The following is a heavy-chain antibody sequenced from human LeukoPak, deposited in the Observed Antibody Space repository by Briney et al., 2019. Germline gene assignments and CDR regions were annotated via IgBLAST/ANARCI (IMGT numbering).Heavy chain of an antibody. V-gene: IGHV4-34*01. CDR3: VTEPGYCTGGRCYGGWFDP. J-gene: IGHJ5*02. Sequence: SETLSLTCAVYGGSFSGYYWSWIRQAPGKGLEWIGEINHSGNTNYNPSLKSRVTISVDTSKNQFSVKLSSVTAADTAVYYCVTEPGYCTGGRCYGGWFDPWGQGTLVTVSS. D-gene: IGHD2-15*01. CDR2: INHSGNT. CDR1: GGSFSGYY.